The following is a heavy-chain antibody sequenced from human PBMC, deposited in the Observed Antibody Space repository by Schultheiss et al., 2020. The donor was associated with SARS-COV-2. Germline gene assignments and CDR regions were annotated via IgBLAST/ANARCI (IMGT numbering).Heavy chain of an antibody. V-gene: IGHV4-39*01. CDR3: ARSEARFCSSTSCYGWAVYYYGMDV. D-gene: IGHD2-2*01. J-gene: IGHJ6*02. CDR2: IYYSGST. CDR1: GGSISSSSYY. Sequence: GSLRLSCTVSGGSISSSSYYWGWIRQPPGKGLEWIGSIYYSGSTYYNPSLKSRVTISVDTSKNQFSLKLSSVTAADTAVYYCARSEARFCSSTSCYGWAVYYYGMDVWGQGTTVTVSS.